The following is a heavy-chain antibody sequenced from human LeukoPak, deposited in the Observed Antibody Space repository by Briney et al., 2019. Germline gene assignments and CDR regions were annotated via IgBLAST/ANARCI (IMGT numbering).Heavy chain of an antibody. Sequence: GGSLRLSCAASGFTFSTYAMSWVRPAPEKGLEWISILTNNGADTWYADSVKGRFTISRDNSKNTLYLQMNSLRAEDTAIYYCAKGTLGACIGPRCYPLDSWGQGTLVTVSS. CDR1: GFTFSTYA. J-gene: IGHJ4*02. CDR2: LTNNGADT. CDR3: AKGTLGACIGPRCYPLDS. V-gene: IGHV3-23*01. D-gene: IGHD2-15*01.